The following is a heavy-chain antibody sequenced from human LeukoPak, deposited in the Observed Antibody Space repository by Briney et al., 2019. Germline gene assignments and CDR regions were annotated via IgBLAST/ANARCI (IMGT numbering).Heavy chain of an antibody. Sequence: PGGSLTLSCAASGFTFSSYAMSWVRQAPGKGLEWVSAISGSGGSTYYADSVKGRFTISRDNSKNTLYLQMNSLRAEDTAVYYCANTWLVQYYFDYWGQGTLVTVSS. CDR1: GFTFSSYA. V-gene: IGHV3-23*01. D-gene: IGHD6-19*01. J-gene: IGHJ4*02. CDR3: ANTWLVQYYFDY. CDR2: ISGSGGST.